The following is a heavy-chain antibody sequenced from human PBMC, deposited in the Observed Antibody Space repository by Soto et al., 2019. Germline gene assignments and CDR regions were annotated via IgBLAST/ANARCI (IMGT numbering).Heavy chain of an antibody. CDR3: ARSHNWRLGQN. V-gene: IGHV1-46*01. J-gene: IGHJ4*02. CDR2: IDPSGGST. CDR1: GYTFTNYY. Sequence: QVQLVQSGAEVKKPGASVKVSCKASGYTFTNYYMHWVRQAPGQGLEWMGIIDPSGGSTSYAQKFQGRVTKTRDTSTSTVYMEVSSLRSEDTAVYYCARSHNWRLGQNWGQGTLVTVSS. D-gene: IGHD1-20*01.